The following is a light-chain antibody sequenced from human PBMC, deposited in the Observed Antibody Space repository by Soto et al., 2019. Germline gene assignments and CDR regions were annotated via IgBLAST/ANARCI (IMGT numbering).Light chain of an antibody. CDR1: QNINTN. J-gene: IGKJ3*01. CDR2: GAS. Sequence: MTQSPATLSVSPGERATLSCRASQNINTNLAWYQQKPGQAPRLLIYGASTRATGIPARFSGSGSGTEFTLTISSLQSEDIAVYYCQQYKNWPTFGPGTEVGI. V-gene: IGKV3D-15*01. CDR3: QQYKNWPT.